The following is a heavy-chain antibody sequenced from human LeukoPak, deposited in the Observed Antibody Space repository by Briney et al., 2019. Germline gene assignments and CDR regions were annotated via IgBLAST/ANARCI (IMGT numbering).Heavy chain of an antibody. Sequence: GGSLRLSCAASGFTFSRYGMHWVRQAPGKGLEWVAYTRYDGSNESYVDSVKGRFSISRDNSKNTLYLQMNSLRAEDTAVYYCARRYCSSSSCSDEGFDIWGQGTMVTVSS. J-gene: IGHJ3*02. CDR2: TRYDGSNE. CDR3: ARRYCSSSSCSDEGFDI. D-gene: IGHD2-2*01. V-gene: IGHV3-30*02. CDR1: GFTFSRYG.